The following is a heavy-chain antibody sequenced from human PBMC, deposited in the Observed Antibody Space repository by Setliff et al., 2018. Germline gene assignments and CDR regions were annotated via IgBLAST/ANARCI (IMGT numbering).Heavy chain of an antibody. V-gene: IGHV4-61*02. CDR3: ARGRMRGSCSGPSCTYDPFDI. CDR1: GGSITSGSYY. Sequence: SQTLSLTCAVSGGSITSGSYYWSWIRQPAGEGLEWIGRLHTSGTTDYNPSLKGRVTISADTSTNHFSLILRSVTAADTAVYYCARGRMRGSCSGPSCTYDPFDIWGQGTPGTVS. CDR2: LHTSGTT. J-gene: IGHJ3*02. D-gene: IGHD2-2*01.